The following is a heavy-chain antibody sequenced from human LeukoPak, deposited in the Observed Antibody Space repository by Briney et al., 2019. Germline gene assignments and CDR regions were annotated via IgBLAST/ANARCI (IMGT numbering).Heavy chain of an antibody. CDR2: IYSGGDT. D-gene: IGHD3-10*01. CDR3: ARERGAMVRGVMDY. CDR1: GFTVSSYY. Sequence: GGSLRLSCAASGFTVSSYYMGWVRQAPGKGLEWVSVIYSGGDTYYADSVKGRFTISRDNAKNSLYLQMNSLRAEDTAVYYCARERGAMVRGVMDYWGQGTLVTVSS. J-gene: IGHJ4*02. V-gene: IGHV3-66*01.